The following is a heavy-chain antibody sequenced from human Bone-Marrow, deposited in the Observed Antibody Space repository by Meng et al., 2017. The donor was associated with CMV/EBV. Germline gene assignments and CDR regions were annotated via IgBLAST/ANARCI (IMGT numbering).Heavy chain of an antibody. Sequence: GGSLRLSCAASEFTFSSYAMHWVRQAPGKGLEWVAVISYDGSNKYYADSVKGRFTISRDNAKNSLYLQMNSLRAEDTAVYYCARDRSGWYLNWGQGTLVTVSS. J-gene: IGHJ4*02. D-gene: IGHD6-19*01. V-gene: IGHV3-30-3*01. CDR1: EFTFSSYA. CDR2: ISYDGSNK. CDR3: ARDRSGWYLN.